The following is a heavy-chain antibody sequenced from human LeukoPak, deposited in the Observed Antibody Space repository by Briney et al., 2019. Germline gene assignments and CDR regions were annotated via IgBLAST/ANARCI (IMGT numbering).Heavy chain of an antibody. CDR2: IIPIFGTA. V-gene: IGHV1-69*06. CDR1: GGTFSSYA. CDR3: ASNYDILTGYSPAFDI. J-gene: IGHJ3*02. D-gene: IGHD3-9*01. Sequence: GASVNVSRKASGGTFSSYAISWVRQAPAQGLEWMGGIIPIFGTANYAQKFQGRVTITADKSTSTAYMELSSLRSEDTAVYYCASNYDILTGYSPAFDIWGRGTMVTVSS.